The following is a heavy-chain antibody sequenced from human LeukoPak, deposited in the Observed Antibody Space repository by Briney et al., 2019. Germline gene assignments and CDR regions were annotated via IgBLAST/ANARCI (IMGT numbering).Heavy chain of an antibody. D-gene: IGHD3-3*01. V-gene: IGHV4-39*07. CDR3: ARDDGFSRNTIFGFDY. J-gene: IGHJ4*02. CDR2: IYYSGST. Sequence: SETLSLTCTVSGGSISSSSYYWGWIRQPPGKGLEWIGSIYYSGSTYYNPSLKSRVTISVDTSKNQFSLKLSSVTAADTAVYYCARDDGFSRNTIFGFDYWGQGTLVTVSS. CDR1: GGSISSSSYY.